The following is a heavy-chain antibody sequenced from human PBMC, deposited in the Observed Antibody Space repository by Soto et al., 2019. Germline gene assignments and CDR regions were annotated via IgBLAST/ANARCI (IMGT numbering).Heavy chain of an antibody. CDR1: GGTFSSYA. CDR3: ARDEGYCSGGSCYGMDV. CDR2: LIPIFGTA. V-gene: IGHV1-69*01. D-gene: IGHD2-15*01. J-gene: IGHJ6*02. Sequence: QVQLVQSGAEVKKPGSSVKVSCKASGGTFSSYAISWVRQAPGQGIEWMGGLIPIFGTANYAQKFQGRVTITADESPSTAYMELSSLRYEDTAVYYCARDEGYCSGGSCYGMDVWGQGTTVTVSS.